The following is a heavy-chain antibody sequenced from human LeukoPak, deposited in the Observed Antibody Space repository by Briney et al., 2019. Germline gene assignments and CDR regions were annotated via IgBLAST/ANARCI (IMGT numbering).Heavy chain of an antibody. CDR1: GGSISSYY. J-gene: IGHJ4*02. CDR2: THYSGST. V-gene: IGHV4-59*01. CDR3: VKISAAGNFFDQ. D-gene: IGHD6-13*01. Sequence: SETLSLTCTVSGGSISSYYWSWIRQPPGEGLEWIGYTHYSGSTSYNPSLKSRVIMSVDTSKNQFSLQLSFVTAADTAVYYCVKISAAGNFFDQWGQGTLVTVSS.